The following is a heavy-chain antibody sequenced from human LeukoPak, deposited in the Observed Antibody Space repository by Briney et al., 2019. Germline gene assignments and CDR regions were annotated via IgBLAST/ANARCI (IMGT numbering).Heavy chain of an antibody. CDR3: AKRGDCSGTCTYDY. Sequence: TGGSLRLSCAASGFTFSNYAIHWVSQAPGKGLEWVSIVGGRGVKTYYADSVKGRFTISRDNSKNTVYLQMNSLRAEDTAVYYCAKRGDCSGTCTYDYWGQGTLVTVSS. J-gene: IGHJ4*02. CDR2: VGGRGVKT. D-gene: IGHD2-2*01. V-gene: IGHV3-23*01. CDR1: GFTFSNYA.